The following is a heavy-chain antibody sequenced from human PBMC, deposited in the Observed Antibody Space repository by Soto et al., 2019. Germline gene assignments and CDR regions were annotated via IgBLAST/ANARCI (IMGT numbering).Heavy chain of an antibody. D-gene: IGHD6-19*01. Sequence: EVQLVESGGGLVQPGRSLRLSCAASGFPFEDYAMHWVRQAPGRGLEWVSGITWNSGTIAYADSVKGRFTVSRDNAKNSLYLEMKSLRADDTAFYYCAKDIRIGFSIGWGDWGQGTLVTVSS. V-gene: IGHV3-9*01. J-gene: IGHJ4*02. CDR1: GFPFEDYA. CDR3: AKDIRIGFSIGWGD. CDR2: ITWNSGTI.